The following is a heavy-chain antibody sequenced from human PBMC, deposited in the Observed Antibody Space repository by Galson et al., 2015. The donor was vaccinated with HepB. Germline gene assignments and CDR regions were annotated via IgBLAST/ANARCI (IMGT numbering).Heavy chain of an antibody. J-gene: IGHJ5*02. Sequence: KVSCKASGGTFSTYAVSWVRQAPGQGLEWMGGIIPIFRTTNNAQKFQDRVTIIADESTGTAYMELSSLKSEDTAVYYCASAACTYTTSCSPDFPWGQGTLVTVSS. CDR2: IIPIFRTT. CDR3: ASAACTYTTSCSPDFP. CDR1: GGTFSTYA. D-gene: IGHD3-16*01. V-gene: IGHV1-69*01.